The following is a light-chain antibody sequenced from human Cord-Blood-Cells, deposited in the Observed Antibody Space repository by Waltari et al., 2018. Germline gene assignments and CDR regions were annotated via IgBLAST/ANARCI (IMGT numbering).Light chain of an antibody. CDR2: GKN. V-gene: IGLV3-19*01. J-gene: IGLJ3*02. CDR3: NSRDSSGNHWV. Sequence: SELTQDRAVSVPLGPTVRFNCQADSIRSYYASWYQQKPGQVPVLVIYGKNNRPSGIPDRFSGSSSGNTASLTITGAQAEDEADYYCNSRDSSGNHWVFGGGTKLTVL. CDR1: SIRSYY.